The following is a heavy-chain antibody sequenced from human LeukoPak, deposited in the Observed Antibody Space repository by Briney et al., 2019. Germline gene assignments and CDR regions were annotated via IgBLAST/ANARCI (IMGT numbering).Heavy chain of an antibody. CDR1: GFTFSSYA. V-gene: IGHV3-23*01. J-gene: IGHJ3*02. D-gene: IGHD2-15*01. CDR2: ISGSGGST. Sequence: SGGSLRLSCAASGFTFSSYAMSWVRQAPGKGLEWVSAISGSGGSTYYADSVKGRFTISRDNSKITLYLQMNSLRAEDTAVYYCAKDIDIMVALLLPFDIWGQGTMVTVSS. CDR3: AKDIDIMVALLLPFDI.